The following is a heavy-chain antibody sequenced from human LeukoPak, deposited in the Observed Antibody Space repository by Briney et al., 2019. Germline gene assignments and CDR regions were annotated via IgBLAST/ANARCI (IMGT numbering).Heavy chain of an antibody. CDR1: GFTFSTYW. D-gene: IGHD1-26*01. CDR2: IDTDGSST. Sequence: GGSLRLSCAASGFTFSTYWMHWVRQAPGKGLVWVSRIDTDGSSTLYADSVKGRFTISRDNAKNTLYLQMNSLRVEDTALYYCASGWELPIDYWGRGTLVTVSS. CDR3: ASGWELPIDY. V-gene: IGHV3-74*01. J-gene: IGHJ4*02.